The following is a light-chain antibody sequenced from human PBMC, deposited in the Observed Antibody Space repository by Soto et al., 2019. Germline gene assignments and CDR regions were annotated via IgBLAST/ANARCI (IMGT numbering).Light chain of an antibody. J-gene: IGKJ5*01. CDR3: QQYNNWSLIT. CDR2: GAS. CDR1: QSVSSGY. Sequence: EMVLTQAPGTLSLSPGERATLSCRASQSVSSGYLAWYQQKPGQAPRLVIYGASNRATGIPDRFSGGGSGTDFSLTISSLQSEDSAVYYCQQYNNWSLITFGQGTRLEIK. V-gene: IGKV3-20*01.